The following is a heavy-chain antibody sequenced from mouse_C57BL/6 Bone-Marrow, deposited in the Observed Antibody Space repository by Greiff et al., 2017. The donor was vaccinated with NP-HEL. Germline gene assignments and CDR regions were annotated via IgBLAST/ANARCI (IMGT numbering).Heavy chain of an antibody. J-gene: IGHJ4*01. Sequence: VQLQQPGAELVMPGASVKLSCKASGYTFTSYWMHWVKQRPGHGLEWIGEIDPSASYTNYNQKFKGKSTLTVDKSSSTAYMQLSSLTSEDSAVYYCASSWDAMDYWGQGTSVTVSS. D-gene: IGHD4-1*01. CDR3: ASSWDAMDY. CDR1: GYTFTSYW. V-gene: IGHV1-69*01. CDR2: IDPSASYT.